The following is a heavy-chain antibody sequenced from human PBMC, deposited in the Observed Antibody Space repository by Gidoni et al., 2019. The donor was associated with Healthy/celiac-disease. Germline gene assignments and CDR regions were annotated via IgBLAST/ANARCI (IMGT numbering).Heavy chain of an antibody. CDR1: GFTFSSYA. V-gene: IGHV3-30-3*01. D-gene: IGHD5-12*01. CDR2: ISYDGSNK. J-gene: IGHJ4*02. CDR3: AREYSGYDLARRLEH. Sequence: QVQLVESGGGVVQPGRSLRLSCAASGFTFSSYAMHWVRQAPGKGLEWVAVISYDGSNKYYADSVKGRFTISRDNSKNTLYLQMNSLRAEDTAVYYCAREYSGYDLARRLEHWGQGTLVTVSS.